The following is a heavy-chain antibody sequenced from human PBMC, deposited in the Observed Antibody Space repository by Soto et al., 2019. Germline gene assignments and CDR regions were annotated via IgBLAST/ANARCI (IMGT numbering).Heavy chain of an antibody. D-gene: IGHD1-1*01. V-gene: IGHV1-69*12. CDR1: GGTFSSYA. CDR2: IIPIFGTA. CDR3: ARAATGTWGFDY. Sequence: QVQLVQSGAEVKKPGSSVKVSCKASGGTFSSYAISWVRQAPGQGLEWMGGIIPIFGTANYAQKFQGRVTITADESTSTASRELSSLRSEDTAVYYCARAATGTWGFDYWGQGTLVTVSS. J-gene: IGHJ4*02.